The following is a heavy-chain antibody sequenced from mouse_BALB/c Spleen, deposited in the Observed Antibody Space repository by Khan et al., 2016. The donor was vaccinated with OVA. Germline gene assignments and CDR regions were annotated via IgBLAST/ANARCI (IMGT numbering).Heavy chain of an antibody. J-gene: IGHJ3*01. CDR3: ARGGDSDGAWFAY. Sequence: QVQLKQSGAELVRPGASVKLSCKTSGYIFTSYWIHWVKQRSGQGLEWIARIYPGTGSIYYNEKFKGKATLTADKSSRTAFMQLSSLKSEDSAVCFCARGGDSDGAWFAYWGQGTLVTVSA. CDR2: IYPGTGSI. CDR1: GYIFTSYW. V-gene: IGHV1-76*01.